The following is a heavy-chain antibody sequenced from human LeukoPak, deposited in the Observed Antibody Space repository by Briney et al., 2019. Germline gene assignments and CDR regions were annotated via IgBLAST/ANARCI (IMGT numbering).Heavy chain of an antibody. V-gene: IGHV4-34*01. J-gene: IGHJ4*02. D-gene: IGHD3-22*01. Sequence: SETLSLTCAVYGGTFSGYYWSWIRQPPGKGLEWIGEINHSGSTNYNPSLKSRVTISVDTSKNQFSLTLSSVTAADTAVYYCARDRYYYDSSGYRGFDYWGQGTLVTVSS. CDR2: INHSGST. CDR3: ARDRYYYDSSGYRGFDY. CDR1: GGTFSGYY.